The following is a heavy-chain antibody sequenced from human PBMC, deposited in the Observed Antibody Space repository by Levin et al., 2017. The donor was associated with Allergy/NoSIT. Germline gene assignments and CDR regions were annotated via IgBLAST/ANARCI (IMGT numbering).Heavy chain of an antibody. J-gene: IGHJ4*02. CDR1: GGTFSSYA. Sequence: ASVKVSCKASGGTFSSYAISWVRQAPGQGLEWMGGIIPIFGTANYAQKFQGRVTITADESTSTAYMELSSLRSEDTAVYYCARVGSTGYYNLYYFDYWGQGTLVTVSS. D-gene: IGHD3-9*01. CDR2: IIPIFGTA. V-gene: IGHV1-69*13. CDR3: ARVGSTGYYNLYYFDY.